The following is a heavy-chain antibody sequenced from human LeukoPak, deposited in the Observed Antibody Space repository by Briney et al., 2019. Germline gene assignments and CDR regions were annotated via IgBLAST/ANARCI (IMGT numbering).Heavy chain of an antibody. J-gene: IGHJ6*03. CDR2: INHSGST. CDR3: ARGRPGPRPVGYFVWSSPYYMDV. V-gene: IGHV4-34*01. CDR1: GGSFSGYY. D-gene: IGHD1-26*01. Sequence: SETLSLTCAVYGGSFSGYYWSWIRQPPGKGLEWIGEINHSGSTNYNPSLKSRVTISVDTSKNQFSLKLSSVTAADTAVYYCARGRPGPRPVGYFVWSSPYYMDVWGKGTTVTVSS.